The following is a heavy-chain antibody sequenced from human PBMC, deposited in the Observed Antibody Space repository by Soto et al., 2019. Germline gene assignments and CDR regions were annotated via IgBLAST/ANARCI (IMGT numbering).Heavy chain of an antibody. CDR2: IYDRANT. D-gene: IGHD6-19*01. CDR3: ARVGGSGWNFDS. J-gene: IGHJ4*02. V-gene: IGHV4-59*01. CDR1: GGSISAYY. Sequence: SETLSLACSVSGGSISAYYWSWIRQPPGQGLEWIGYIYDRANTNYSPSLKSRVTMSVDTSKHQFSLKLNSMTAADTAIYYCARVGGSGWNFDSWGQGILVTVSS.